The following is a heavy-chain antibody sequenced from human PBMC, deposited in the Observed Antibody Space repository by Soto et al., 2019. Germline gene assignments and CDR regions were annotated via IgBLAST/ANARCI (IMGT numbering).Heavy chain of an antibody. J-gene: IGHJ4*02. CDR2: IKSKTDGGTT. D-gene: IGHD3-3*01. CDR1: GFTFSNAC. CDR3: TTDPAWLLEFDY. Sequence: EVQLVESGGGLVQPGGSLRLSCAASGFTFSNACMSWVRQAPGKGLEWVGRIKSKTDGGTTDYAAPVKGRFTISRDDSTNTLYLQMNSLKTEYISVYYCTTDPAWLLEFDYWGQGTLVTGSS. V-gene: IGHV3-15*01.